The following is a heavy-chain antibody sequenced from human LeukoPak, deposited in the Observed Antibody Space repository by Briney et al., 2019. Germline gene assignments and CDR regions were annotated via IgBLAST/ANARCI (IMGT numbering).Heavy chain of an antibody. D-gene: IGHD5-12*01. V-gene: IGHV3-30*04. CDR1: GFTFSNYA. CDR3: ARYSGYDEQFDY. CDR2: ISYDGSNK. Sequence: PGRSLRLSCAASGFTFSNYAIHWVRQAPGKGLEWVAVISYDGSNKYYADSVKGRFTISRDNSKNTLYLQMSSLRAEDTAVYYCARYSGYDEQFDYWGQGTLVTVSS. J-gene: IGHJ4*02.